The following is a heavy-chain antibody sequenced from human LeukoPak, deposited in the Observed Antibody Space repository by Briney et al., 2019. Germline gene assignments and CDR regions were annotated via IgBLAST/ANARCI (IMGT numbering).Heavy chain of an antibody. D-gene: IGHD6-13*01. J-gene: IGHJ4*02. CDR1: GFTFSSYE. CDR2: ISSSGSTI. V-gene: IGHV3-48*03. Sequence: GGSLRLSCAASGFTFSSYEMNWVRQAPGKGLQWLSYISSSGSTIYYADSVKGRFTISRDNAKNSLYLQMNSLRAEDTAVYYCARDRVAAGGDYWGQGTLITVSS. CDR3: ARDRVAAGGDY.